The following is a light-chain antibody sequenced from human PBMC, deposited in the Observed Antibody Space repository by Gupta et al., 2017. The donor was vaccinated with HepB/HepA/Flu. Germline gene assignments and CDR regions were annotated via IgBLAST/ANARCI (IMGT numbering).Light chain of an antibody. CDR2: DDR. V-gene: IGLV3-21*02. J-gene: IGLJ3*02. CDR1: EMERYS. Sequence: SYVLPHPPSLSVAPGVTARIIGGGSEMERYSVHWYQQKSGQAPVLVVYDDRDRPSGIPERFSGSNSGNTATLTISRVEAGDEADYYCQVWDSSSDHLNWVFGGGTKLTVL. CDR3: QVWDSSSDHLNWV.